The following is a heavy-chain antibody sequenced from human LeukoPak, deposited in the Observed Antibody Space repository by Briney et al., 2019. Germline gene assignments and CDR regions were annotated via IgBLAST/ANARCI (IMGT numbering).Heavy chain of an antibody. V-gene: IGHV4-39*01. J-gene: IGHJ4*02. D-gene: IGHD6-13*01. CDR3: ARLRIAAAVDY. CDR2: IYYSGST. Sequence: PSETLSLTCTVSGGSISSSSYYWGWIRQPPGKGLEWIGSIYYSGSTYYNPSLTSRVTISVDTSKNQISLKLSSVTAADTAMYYCARLRIAAAVDYWGQGTLVTVSS. CDR1: GGSISSSSYY.